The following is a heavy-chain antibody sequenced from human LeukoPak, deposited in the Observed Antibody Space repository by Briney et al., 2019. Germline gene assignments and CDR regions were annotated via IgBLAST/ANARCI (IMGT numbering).Heavy chain of an antibody. D-gene: IGHD5-18*01. CDR2: IKQAGTEK. V-gene: IGHV3-7*05. CDR1: GLTFNNYW. J-gene: IGHJ4*02. CDR3: ARQRWIQLWYFDY. Sequence: PGGSLRLSCAASGLTFNNYWMSWVRQAPGEGLERGSNIKQAGTEKNYVDSVKGRFTISRDNTRNSLYLQMKSLRADDAAVYYCARQRWIQLWYFDYWGQGALVTVSS.